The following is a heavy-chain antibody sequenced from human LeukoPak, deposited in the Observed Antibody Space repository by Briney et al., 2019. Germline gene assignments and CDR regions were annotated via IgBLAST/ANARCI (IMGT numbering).Heavy chain of an antibody. Sequence: SETLSLTCTVSGGSISSYYWSWIRQPPGKALEWIGYVYYSGSTNYNPSLKSRVTKSVDTSKNQFSLNLNSVTAADTAVYYCARHAVYAGSGWAFDYWGQGTLVTVSS. J-gene: IGHJ4*02. V-gene: IGHV4-59*08. CDR3: ARHAVYAGSGWAFDY. CDR1: GGSISSYY. D-gene: IGHD6-19*01. CDR2: VYYSGST.